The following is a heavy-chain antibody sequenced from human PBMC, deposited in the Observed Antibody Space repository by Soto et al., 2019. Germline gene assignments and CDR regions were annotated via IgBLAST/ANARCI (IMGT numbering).Heavy chain of an antibody. V-gene: IGHV3-23*01. CDR3: AKYDRYCSGGSCYSDYFDY. D-gene: IGHD2-15*01. CDR2: ISGSGGST. CDR1: GFTFSSYA. J-gene: IGHJ4*02. Sequence: PGGSLRLSCAASGFTFSSYAMSWVRQAPGKGLEWVSAISGSGGSTYYADSVKGRFTISRDNSKSTLYLQMNSLRAEDTAVYYCAKYDRYCSGGSCYSDYFDYWGQGTLVTVSS.